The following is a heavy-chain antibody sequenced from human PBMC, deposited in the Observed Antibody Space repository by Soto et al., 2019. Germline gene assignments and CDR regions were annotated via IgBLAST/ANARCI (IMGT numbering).Heavy chain of an antibody. D-gene: IGHD2-2*01. CDR2: ISGSGGST. J-gene: IGHJ6*02. CDR1: GFTFRSYA. CDR3: ANGDYGISTCCYASFDYYYGMDF. Sequence: EVQLLESGGGLVQPGGSLRLSCAASGFTFRSYAMSWVRQAPGKGLEWVSAISGSGGSTYYADSVKGRFTISRDNSRNTRHCRMTCGLPVGTAVYYCANGDYGISTCCYASFDYYYGMDFWGQGTTVAVSS. V-gene: IGHV3-23*01.